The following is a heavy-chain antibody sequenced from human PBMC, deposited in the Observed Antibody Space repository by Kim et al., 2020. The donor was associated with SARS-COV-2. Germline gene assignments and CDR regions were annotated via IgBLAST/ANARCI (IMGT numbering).Heavy chain of an antibody. D-gene: IGHD3-22*01. CDR3: AKYSRYYDSSGFYYWYFDL. V-gene: IGHV3-23*01. Sequence: GRITISRDNSKNTLYLQMNSLRAEDTAIYYCAKYSRYYDSSGFYYWYFDLWGRGTLVTVSS. J-gene: IGHJ2*01.